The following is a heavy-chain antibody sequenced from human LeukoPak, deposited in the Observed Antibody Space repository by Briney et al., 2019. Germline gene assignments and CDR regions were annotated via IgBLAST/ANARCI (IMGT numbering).Heavy chain of an antibody. V-gene: IGHV1-18*01. J-gene: IGHJ6*02. CDR1: GYTFTSYG. D-gene: IGHD5/OR15-5a*01. CDR2: VSAYNGNT. Sequence: ASVKVSCKASGYTFTSYGISWVRQAPGQGLEWMGWVSAYNGNTNYAQKLQGRVTMTTDTSTSTAYMELRSLRSDDTAVYYCARDLALRHYYYYYGMDVWGQGTTVTVSS. CDR3: ARDLALRHYYYYYGMDV.